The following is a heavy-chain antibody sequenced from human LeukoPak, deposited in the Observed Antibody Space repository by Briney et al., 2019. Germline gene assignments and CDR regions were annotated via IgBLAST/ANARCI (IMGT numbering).Heavy chain of an antibody. CDR3: ARDIAARATTFDY. V-gene: IGHV4-34*01. CDR2: INHGGST. D-gene: IGHD6-6*01. CDR1: GGSFSGDF. Sequence: SETLSLTCAVYGGSFSGDFWSWIRQSPGKGLEWIGEINHGGSTTYNPSLESRLTISVDTSKNQFSLKLSSVTAADTAVYYCARDIAARATTFDYWGQGTLVTVSS. J-gene: IGHJ4*02.